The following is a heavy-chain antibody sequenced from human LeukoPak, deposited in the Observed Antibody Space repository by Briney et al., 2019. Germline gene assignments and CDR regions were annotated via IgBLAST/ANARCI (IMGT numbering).Heavy chain of an antibody. Sequence: PGGSLRLSCAASGFTFSTYTMNWVRQAPGKGLEWVSFISSSSRYIYYADSVKGRFTISRDNAKNSLYLQMNSLRAEDTAVYYCARDRAAYYGDPYYFDYWGQGTLVTVSS. CDR3: ARDRAAYYGDPYYFDY. D-gene: IGHD4-17*01. CDR1: GFTFSTYT. J-gene: IGHJ4*02. CDR2: ISSSSRYI. V-gene: IGHV3-21*01.